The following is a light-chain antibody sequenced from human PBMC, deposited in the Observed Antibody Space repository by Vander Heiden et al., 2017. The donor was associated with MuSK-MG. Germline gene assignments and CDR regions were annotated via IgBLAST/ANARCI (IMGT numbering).Light chain of an antibody. J-gene: IGKJ4*01. CDR3: PQSYSTPLT. Sequence: IQMTQSPSSLSASVGDRVTITCRASQSISSYLNWYQQKPGKAPKLLIYAASSLQSGVPSRFSGSGSGTDFTLTIRSLQPEDFATYYCPQSYSTPLTCGGGTKVEIK. V-gene: IGKV1-39*01. CDR2: AAS. CDR1: QSISSY.